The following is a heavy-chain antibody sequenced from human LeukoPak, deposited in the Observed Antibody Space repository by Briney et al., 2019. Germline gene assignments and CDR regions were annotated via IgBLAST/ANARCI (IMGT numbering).Heavy chain of an antibody. Sequence: GGSLRLSCAASGFTFSSYAMSWVRQAPGKGLEWVRFTISRDNSKNTLYLQMNSLRAEDTAVYYCAKTPQNYYGSGSYFYFDYWGQGTLVTVSS. CDR1: GFTFSSYA. D-gene: IGHD3-10*01. V-gene: IGHV3-23*01. CDR3: AKTPQNYYGSGSYFYFDY. J-gene: IGHJ4*02.